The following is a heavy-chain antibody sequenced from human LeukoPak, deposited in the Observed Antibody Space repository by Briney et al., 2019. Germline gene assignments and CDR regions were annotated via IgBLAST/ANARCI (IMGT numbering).Heavy chain of an antibody. Sequence: PSETPSLTCTVSGGSISSSNYYWGWIRQPPGKGLEWIGEINHSGSTNYNPSLKSRVTISVDTSKNQFSLKLSSVTAADTAVYYCARGYRLIYSSSPRSWFDPWGQGTLVTVSS. CDR2: INHSGST. CDR3: ARGYRLIYSSSPRSWFDP. D-gene: IGHD6-6*01. J-gene: IGHJ5*02. V-gene: IGHV4-39*07. CDR1: GGSISSSNYY.